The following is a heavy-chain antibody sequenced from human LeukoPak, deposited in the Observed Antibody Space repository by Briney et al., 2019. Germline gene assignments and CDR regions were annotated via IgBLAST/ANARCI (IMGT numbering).Heavy chain of an antibody. V-gene: IGHV3-74*01. CDR1: GFTFSTYW. J-gene: IGHJ4*02. D-gene: IGHD5-18*01. CDR2: INTNGGTT. CDR3: ARDVGYGFNY. Sequence: GGSLRLSCAASGFTFSTYWMHWVRQAPGKGLVWVSHINTNGGTTTYADSVKGRFTISRDNAKNTVYLQMSSLRAEDTAVYYCARDVGYGFNYWGQGTLVTVSS.